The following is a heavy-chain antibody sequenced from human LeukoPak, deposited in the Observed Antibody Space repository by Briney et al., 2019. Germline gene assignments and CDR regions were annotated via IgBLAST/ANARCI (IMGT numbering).Heavy chain of an antibody. Sequence: SETLSLTCTVSGGSISNDGYYWSWIRQHPGKGLEWIGCIYYSGITYFNPSLKSRVTISVHTSNNQFSLMLSSVTAADTAVYYCARWGPDAFDIWGQGTMVTVSS. D-gene: IGHD1-26*01. CDR3: ARWGPDAFDI. J-gene: IGHJ3*02. CDR1: GGSISNDGYY. V-gene: IGHV4-31*03. CDR2: IYYSGIT.